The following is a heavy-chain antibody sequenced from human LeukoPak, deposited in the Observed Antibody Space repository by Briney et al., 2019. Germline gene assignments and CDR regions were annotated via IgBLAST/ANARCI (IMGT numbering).Heavy chain of an antibody. D-gene: IGHD4-17*01. CDR1: GFTFSSHW. Sequence: GGSLRLSCSASGFTFSSHWMHWVRQAPGKGLAWVSRINGDGSETNYAGSVRGRFTISRDNAKNTLYLQMSSLRAEDTAVYYCASGSGDYGDPFDYWGQGTLATVSS. J-gene: IGHJ4*02. V-gene: IGHV3-74*01. CDR3: ASGSGDYGDPFDY. CDR2: INGDGSET.